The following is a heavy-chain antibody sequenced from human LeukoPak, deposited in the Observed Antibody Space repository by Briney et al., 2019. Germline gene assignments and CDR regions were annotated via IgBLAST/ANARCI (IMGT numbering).Heavy chain of an antibody. D-gene: IGHD1-26*01. CDR1: GFTFTSSA. J-gene: IGHJ3*02. V-gene: IGHV1-58*01. CDR3: AADATNGSWDAFDI. Sequence: SAKVSCKASGFTFTSSAVQWVRQARGQRLEWIGWIVVGSGNTNYAQKFQERVTITRDMSTSTAYMELSSLRSEDTAVYYCAADATNGSWDAFDIWGQGTMVTVSS. CDR2: IVVGSGNT.